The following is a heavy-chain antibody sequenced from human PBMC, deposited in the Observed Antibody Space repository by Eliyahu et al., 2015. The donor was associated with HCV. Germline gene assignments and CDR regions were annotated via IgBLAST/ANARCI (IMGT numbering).Heavy chain of an antibody. CDR1: GGSISSGGYS. D-gene: IGHD2-2*01. CDR2: HIIVGAT. Sequence: QLQLQESGSGLVKPSQTLSLTCAVSGGSISSGGYSWSWIRQPPGKGLGVDWVHHIIVGATYYNPVPRRVTISVDRSKNQFSLKLSSVTAADTAVYYCARVRRSEYCSSTSCYFGWFDPWGQGTLVTVSS. CDR3: ARVRRSEYCSSTSCYFGWFDP. V-gene: IGHV4-30-2*01. J-gene: IGHJ5*02.